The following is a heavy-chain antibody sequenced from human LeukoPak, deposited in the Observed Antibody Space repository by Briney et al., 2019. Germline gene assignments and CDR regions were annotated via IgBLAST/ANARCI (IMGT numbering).Heavy chain of an antibody. J-gene: IGHJ4*02. Sequence: SVKVSCKASGGTFSSYAISWVRQAPGQGLEWMGGIIPIFGTANYAQKFQGRVTITADESTSTAYMELSSLRSEDTAVYYCAIRSYYDSSGYYLGGNFDYWGQGTLVTASS. CDR3: AIRSYYDSSGYYLGGNFDY. V-gene: IGHV1-69*13. D-gene: IGHD3-22*01. CDR1: GGTFSSYA. CDR2: IIPIFGTA.